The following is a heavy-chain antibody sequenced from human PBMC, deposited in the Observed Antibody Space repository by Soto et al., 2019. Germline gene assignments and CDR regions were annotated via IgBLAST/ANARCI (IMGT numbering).Heavy chain of an antibody. D-gene: IGHD1-26*01. J-gene: IGHJ4*02. CDR3: AREGVGAYYFDY. V-gene: IGHV3-48*03. Sequence: PGGSLRLSCAASEITFSNYEMNWVRQAPGKGLEWVSYISSGGSAIYYADSVKGRFTISRDNSKNTLYLQMNSLRAEDTAVYYCAREGVGAYYFDYWGQGTLVTVSS. CDR2: ISSGGSAI. CDR1: EITFSNYE.